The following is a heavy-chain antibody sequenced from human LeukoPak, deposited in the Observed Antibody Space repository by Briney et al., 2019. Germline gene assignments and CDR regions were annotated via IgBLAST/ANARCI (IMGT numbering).Heavy chain of an antibody. V-gene: IGHV4-39*01. D-gene: IGHD1-1*01. CDR3: ASDAWNGGSY. Sequence: SETLSLTCTVSGGSISSSSYYWGWIRQSPGKGLEWIGSIYYSGSTYYNPSLKSRVTISVDTSKNQFSLKLSSVTAADTAVYYCASDAWNGGSYWGQGTLVTVSS. CDR2: IYYSGST. J-gene: IGHJ4*02. CDR1: GGSISSSSYY.